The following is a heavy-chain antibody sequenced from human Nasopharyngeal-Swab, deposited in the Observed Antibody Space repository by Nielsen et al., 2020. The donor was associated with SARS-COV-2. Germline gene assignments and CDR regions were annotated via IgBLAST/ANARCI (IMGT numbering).Heavy chain of an antibody. CDR2: INPSGGST. Sequence: ASVKVSCKASGGTFTSYYMHWVRQAPGQGLEWMGIINPSGGSTSYAQKFQGRVTMTRDTSTSTVYMELSSLRSEDTAVYYCARDRGIAVAGTGYGMDVWGQGTTVTVSS. V-gene: IGHV1-46*01. CDR1: GGTFTSYY. CDR3: ARDRGIAVAGTGYGMDV. J-gene: IGHJ6*02. D-gene: IGHD6-19*01.